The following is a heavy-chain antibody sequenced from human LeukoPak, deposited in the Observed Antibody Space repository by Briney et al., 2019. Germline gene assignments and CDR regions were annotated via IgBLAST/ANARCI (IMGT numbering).Heavy chain of an antibody. J-gene: IGHJ6*03. CDR2: IYTSGST. CDR3: ARGYSTVYYYMDV. Sequence: SETLSLTCTVSGGSISSGGYYWSWVRQLAGKGLEWVGRIYTSGSTNYNPSLKSRVTMSVDTSKNQFSLKLSSVTAADTAVYYCARGYSTVYYYMDVWGKGTTVTVSS. D-gene: IGHD4-11*01. V-gene: IGHV4-61*02. CDR1: GGSISSGGYY.